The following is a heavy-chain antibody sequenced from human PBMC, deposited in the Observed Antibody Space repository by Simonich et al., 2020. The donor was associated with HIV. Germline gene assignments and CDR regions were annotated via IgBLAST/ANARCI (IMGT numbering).Heavy chain of an antibody. CDR1: GFTFSSNS. V-gene: IGHV3-21*01. CDR3: ARDGRKGSSTSCSDY. Sequence: EVQLVESGGGLVKPGGSLRLSCAASGFTFSSNSMNGVRQAPGKGLKWVSAISSSSSDIYYAASVKGRFTISRDNAKNSLYLQMNSLRAEDTAVYYCARDGRKGSSTSCSDYWGQGTLVTVSS. J-gene: IGHJ4*02. CDR2: ISSSSSDI. D-gene: IGHD2-2*01.